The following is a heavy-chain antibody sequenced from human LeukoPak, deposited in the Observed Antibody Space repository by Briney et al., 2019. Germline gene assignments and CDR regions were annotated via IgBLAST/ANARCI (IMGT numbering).Heavy chain of an antibody. CDR3: ARRQKWYSSGWYRVSAFDI. CDR2: INHSGST. J-gene: IGHJ3*02. D-gene: IGHD6-19*01. CDR1: GGSFSGYY. V-gene: IGHV4-34*01. Sequence: SETLSLTCAVHGGSFSGYYWSWIRQPPGKGLEWIGEINHSGSTNYNPSLKSRVTISVDTSKNQFSLKLSSVTAADTAVYYCARRQKWYSSGWYRVSAFDIWGQGTMVTVSS.